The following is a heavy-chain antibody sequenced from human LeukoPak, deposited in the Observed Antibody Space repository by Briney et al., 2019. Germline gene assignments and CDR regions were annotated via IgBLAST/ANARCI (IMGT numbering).Heavy chain of an antibody. Sequence: GGSLRLSCAASGFTFSRDWMNWVRQAPGKGLEWVANIKEDGSEKNYVDSVKGRFTISRDNAKNSMYLQMNTLRAEDTAAYYCARWPDSGTHGMDVWGQGTTVTVS. D-gene: IGHD1-26*01. CDR3: ARWPDSGTHGMDV. CDR2: IKEDGSEK. V-gene: IGHV3-7*05. J-gene: IGHJ6*02. CDR1: GFTFSRDW.